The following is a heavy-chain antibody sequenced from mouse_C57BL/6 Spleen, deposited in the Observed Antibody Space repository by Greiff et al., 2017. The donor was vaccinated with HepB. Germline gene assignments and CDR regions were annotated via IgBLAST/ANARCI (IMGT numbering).Heavy chain of an antibody. J-gene: IGHJ4*01. CDR3: ASLSNYYAMDY. V-gene: IGHV1-81*01. Sequence: QVQLKQSGAELARPGASVKLSCKASGYTFTSYGISWVKQRTGQGLEWIGEIYPRSGNTYYNEKFKGKATLTADKSSSTAYMELRSLTSEDSAVYFCASLSNYYAMDYWGQGTSVTVSS. D-gene: IGHD2-5*01. CDR1: GYTFTSYG. CDR2: IYPRSGNT.